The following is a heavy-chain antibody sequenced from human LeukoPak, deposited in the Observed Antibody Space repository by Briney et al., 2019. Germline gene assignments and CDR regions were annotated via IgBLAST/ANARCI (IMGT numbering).Heavy chain of an antibody. D-gene: IGHD3-3*01. CDR3: AKVFGLEWLATYFDY. Sequence: PGGSLRLSCAASGFTFSSYGMHWVRQAPGKGLEWVAVISYDGSNKYYADSVKGRFTISRDNSKNTLYLQMNSLRAEDTAVYYCAKVFGLEWLATYFDYWGQGTLVTVSS. J-gene: IGHJ4*02. V-gene: IGHV3-30*18. CDR2: ISYDGSNK. CDR1: GFTFSSYG.